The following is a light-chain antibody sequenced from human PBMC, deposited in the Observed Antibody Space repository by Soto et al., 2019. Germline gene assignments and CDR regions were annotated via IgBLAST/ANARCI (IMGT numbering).Light chain of an antibody. CDR2: AAS. J-gene: IGKJ1*01. Sequence: DIQLTQSPSFLSASVGDRVTITCRASQGISSYLAWYQQKPGKAPKLLIYAASTLQSGVPSRFSGSGSGTEFTLTIRSLQPEDFATYYCQQLNSYPPWTFGQGTTGDI. CDR1: QGISSY. CDR3: QQLNSYPPWT. V-gene: IGKV1-9*01.